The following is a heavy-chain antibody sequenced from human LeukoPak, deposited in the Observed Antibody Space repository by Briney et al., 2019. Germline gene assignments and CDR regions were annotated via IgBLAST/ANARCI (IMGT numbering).Heavy chain of an antibody. J-gene: IGHJ6*03. D-gene: IGHD6-13*01. V-gene: IGHV1-2*04. CDR3: ARVGYRPYYYYMDV. CDR2: INPNSGGT. Sequence: GASVKVSCKASGYTFTSYDINWVRQATGQGLEWMGWINPNSGGTNYAQKFQGWVTMTRDTSISTAYMELSRLRSDDTAVYYCARVGYRPYYYYMDVWGKGTTVTVSS. CDR1: GYTFTSYD.